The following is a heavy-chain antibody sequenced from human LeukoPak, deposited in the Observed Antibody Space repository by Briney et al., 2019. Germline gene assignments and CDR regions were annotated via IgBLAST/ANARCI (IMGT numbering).Heavy chain of an antibody. CDR2: ISYDGSNK. CDR3: ARGPSLLRYYYGMDV. CDR1: GFTFSSYA. V-gene: IGHV3-30*04. Sequence: GRSLRLSCAASGFTFSSYAMHWVRQAPGKGLEWVAVISYDGSNKYYAGSVKGRFTISRDNSKNTLYLQMNSLRAEDTAVYYCARGPSLLRYYYGMDVWGQGTTVTVSS. J-gene: IGHJ6*02.